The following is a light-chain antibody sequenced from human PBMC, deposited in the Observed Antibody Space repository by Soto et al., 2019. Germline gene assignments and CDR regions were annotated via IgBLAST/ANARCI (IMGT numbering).Light chain of an antibody. CDR3: QQYNSYSCT. CDR1: QSISSW. CDR2: KAS. V-gene: IGKV1-5*03. J-gene: IGKJ1*01. Sequence: DIQMTQSPSTLSASVGDRVTITCRASQSISSWLAWYQQKPGKAPKLLIYKASSLESGVPSRFSGSGSGTEFTLTISSLQPDDFPTYYCQQYNSYSCTFGQGTKVEIK.